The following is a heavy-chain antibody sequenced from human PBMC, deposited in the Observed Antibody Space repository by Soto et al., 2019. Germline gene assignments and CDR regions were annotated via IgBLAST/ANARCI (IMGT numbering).Heavy chain of an antibody. D-gene: IGHD6-19*01. J-gene: IGHJ6*02. V-gene: IGHV1-69*01. Sequence: QVQLVQSGAEVKKPGSSVKVSCKASGGTFSNYAISWVRQAPGQGLEWMGGIIPLSGTANYAQKFQGRVTITADDSTSTGYMELGSLRSEDTAVYYCASDYAGADTYYYGMDVLGQGTTVTVSS. CDR3: ASDYAGADTYYYGMDV. CDR1: GGTFSNYA. CDR2: IIPLSGTA.